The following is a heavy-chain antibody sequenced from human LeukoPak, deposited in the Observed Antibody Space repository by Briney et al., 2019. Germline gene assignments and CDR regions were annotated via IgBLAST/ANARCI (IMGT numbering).Heavy chain of an antibody. CDR3: AKTTVGYSSGRYPGWPVDY. J-gene: IGHJ4*02. CDR2: IFGSGGSA. Sequence: GGSLRLSCAASGFTFSSYAMYWVRQAPGKGLEWISGIFGSGGSAHYADSVKGRFTISRDNSKNTVYLQMNSLRAEDTAVYYCAKTTVGYSSGRYPGWPVDYWGQGTLVTVSS. CDR1: GFTFSSYA. D-gene: IGHD6-19*01. V-gene: IGHV3-23*01.